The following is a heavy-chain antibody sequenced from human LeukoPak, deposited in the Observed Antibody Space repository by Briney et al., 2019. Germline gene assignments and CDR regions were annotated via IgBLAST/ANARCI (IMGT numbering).Heavy chain of an antibody. D-gene: IGHD6-13*01. J-gene: IGHJ4*02. CDR2: MNPNSGNT. CDR1: GYTFTSYD. V-gene: IGHV1-8*01. CDR3: ARAWRQQLNSLYYFDY. Sequence: ASVKVSCKASGYTFTSYDINWVRQATGQGLEWMGWMNPNSGNTGYAQKFQGRVTMTRNTSISTAYMELSSLRSEDTAVYYCARAWRQQLNSLYYFDYWGQGTLVTVSS.